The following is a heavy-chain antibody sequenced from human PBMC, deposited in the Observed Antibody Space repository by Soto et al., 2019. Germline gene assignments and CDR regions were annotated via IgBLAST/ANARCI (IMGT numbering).Heavy chain of an antibody. Sequence: SSVQASCEAPGYSFASSGISWVRQAPGQGLEWMGWISAYNGNTNYAQKLQGRVTMTTDTSTSTAYMELRKLRADDTAGDYGASDRLQSVFYRWGESSKVTV. J-gene: IGHJ3*01. V-gene: IGHV1-18*01. CDR3: ASDRLQSVFYR. D-gene: IGHD1-26*01. CDR1: GYSFASSG. CDR2: ISAYNGNT.